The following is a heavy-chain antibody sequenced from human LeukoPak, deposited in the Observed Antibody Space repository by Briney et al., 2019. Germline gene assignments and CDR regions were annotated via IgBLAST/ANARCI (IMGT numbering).Heavy chain of an antibody. J-gene: IGHJ2*01. CDR2: IGAGGDT. CDR3: ARESADQLTGGYWYFDL. V-gene: IGHV3-13*04. CDR1: GFTFRTYD. D-gene: IGHD7-27*01. Sequence: PGGSLRLSCAASGFTFRTYDMHWVRQVTGKGLEWVSAIGAGGDTYYADSVKGRFTISRENAENSLWLQMNSLRVGDTAVYYCARESADQLTGGYWYFDLWGRGTLVTVSS.